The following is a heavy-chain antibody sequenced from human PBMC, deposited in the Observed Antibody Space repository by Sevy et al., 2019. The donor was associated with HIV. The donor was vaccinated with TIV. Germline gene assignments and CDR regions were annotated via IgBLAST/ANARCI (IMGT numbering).Heavy chain of an antibody. D-gene: IGHD2-15*01. V-gene: IGHV3-11*06. CDR2: ISSSRSYT. J-gene: IGHJ3*02. Sequence: GGSLRLSCAASGFTFSDYYMSWIRQAPGKGLEWVTYISSSRSYTNYADSVKGRFTISRDNAKNSLYLQMNSLRAEDTAVYYCARDRVYIVVVVAATSDAFDIWGQGTMVTVSS. CDR3: ARDRVYIVVVVAATSDAFDI. CDR1: GFTFSDYY.